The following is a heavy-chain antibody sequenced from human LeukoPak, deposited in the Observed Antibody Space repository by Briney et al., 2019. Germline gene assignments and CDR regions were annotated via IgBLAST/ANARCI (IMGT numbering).Heavy chain of an antibody. V-gene: IGHV4-39*07. CDR1: GGSISSSSYY. CDR2: IYYSGST. J-gene: IGHJ5*02. D-gene: IGHD1-26*01. CDR3: ARVEWELSNWFDP. Sequence: SETLSLTCTVSGGSISSSSYYWGWIRQPPGKGLEWIGSIYYSGSTYYNPSLESRVTISVDTSKNQFSLKLSSVTAADTAVYYCARVEWELSNWFDPWGQGTLVTVSS.